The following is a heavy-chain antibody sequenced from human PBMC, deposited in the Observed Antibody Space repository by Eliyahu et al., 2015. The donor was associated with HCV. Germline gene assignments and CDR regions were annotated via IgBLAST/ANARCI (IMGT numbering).Heavy chain of an antibody. CDR1: GFTFSTYS. V-gene: IGHV3-48*01. CDR3: ARDISDYYYGMDV. Sequence: EVQLVESGGGLVQPGGSLRLSCAASGFTFSTYSMNWVRQAPGKGLEWVSYISSSSGTKYYADSVKGRFTISRDNAKNSLYLQMNSLRVEDTAVYYCARDISDYYYGMDVWGQGTTVTVSS. J-gene: IGHJ6*02. CDR2: ISSSSGTK.